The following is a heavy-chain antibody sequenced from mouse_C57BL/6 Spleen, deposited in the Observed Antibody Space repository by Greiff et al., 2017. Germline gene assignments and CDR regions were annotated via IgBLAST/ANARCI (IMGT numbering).Heavy chain of an antibody. CDR2: IDPSDSYT. J-gene: IGHJ2*01. V-gene: IGHV1-50*01. Sequence: VQLQQPGAELVKPGASVKLSCKASGYTFTSYWMPWVKQRPGQGLEWIGEIDPSDSYTNFNQKFKGKATLTVDTSSSTAYMQLSSLTSEDSAVYYCARCRFTTVLATDYWGEGTTLTVSS. CDR1: GYTFTSYW. CDR3: ARCRFTTVLATDY. D-gene: IGHD1-1*01.